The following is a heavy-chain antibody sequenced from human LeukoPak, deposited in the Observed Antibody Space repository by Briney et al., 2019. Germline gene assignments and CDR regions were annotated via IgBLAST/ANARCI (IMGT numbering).Heavy chain of an antibody. CDR1: GFTFSSYA. V-gene: IGHV3-23*01. CDR2: ISGSGGST. D-gene: IGHD6-13*01. Sequence: GGSLRLSCAASGFTFSSYALSWVRQASGKGLEWVSAISGSGGSTYYADSVKGRFTISRDNSKNTLYLQMNSLRAEDTAVYYCAKDPPYSSSWSNWFDPWGQGTLVTVSS. J-gene: IGHJ5*02. CDR3: AKDPPYSSSWSNWFDP.